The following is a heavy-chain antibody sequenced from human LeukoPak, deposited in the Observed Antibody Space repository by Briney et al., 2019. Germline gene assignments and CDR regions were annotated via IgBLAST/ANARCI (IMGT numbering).Heavy chain of an antibody. V-gene: IGHV4-59*12. D-gene: IGHD5-18*01. CDR1: GGSISSYY. CDR3: AREVDTDYFDY. Sequence: SETLSLTCTVSGGSISSYYWSWIRQPPGKGLEWIGYIYYSGSTSYNPSLKSRVTISVDTSKNQFSLKLSSVTAADTAVYYCAREVDTDYFDYWGQGTLVTVSS. CDR2: IYYSGST. J-gene: IGHJ4*02.